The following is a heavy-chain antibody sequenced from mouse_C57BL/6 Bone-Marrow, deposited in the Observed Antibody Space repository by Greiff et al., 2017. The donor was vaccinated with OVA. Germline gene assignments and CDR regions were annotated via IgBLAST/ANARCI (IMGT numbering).Heavy chain of an antibody. CDR3: ARLSSTMSTTRYYFDY. D-gene: IGHD2-4*01. CDR1: GFTFSSYG. Sequence: EVQVVESGGDLVKPGGSLKLSCAASGFTFSSYGMSWVRQTPDKRLEWVATISSGGSYTYYPDSVKGRFTISRDNAKNTLYLQMSSLKSEDTAMYYCARLSSTMSTTRYYFDYWGQGTTLTVSS. J-gene: IGHJ2*01. V-gene: IGHV5-6*01. CDR2: ISSGGSYT.